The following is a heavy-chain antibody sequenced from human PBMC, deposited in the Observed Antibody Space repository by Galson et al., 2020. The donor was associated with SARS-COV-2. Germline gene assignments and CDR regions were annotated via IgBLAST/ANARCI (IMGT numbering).Heavy chain of an antibody. CDR3: ARNVGNYKGVRFDS. CDR2: VNNNNGDT. D-gene: IGHD1-1*01. V-gene: IGHV1-18*04. Sequence: ASVKVPCKASGYTFITYGISWVRQAPGQGLEWMGWVNNNNGDTKYGQNFQGRVTMTTDTSSSTVYMELRSLRSDDTAVYYCARNVGNYKGVRFDSWGQGTLVTVSS. J-gene: IGHJ5*01. CDR1: GYTFITYG.